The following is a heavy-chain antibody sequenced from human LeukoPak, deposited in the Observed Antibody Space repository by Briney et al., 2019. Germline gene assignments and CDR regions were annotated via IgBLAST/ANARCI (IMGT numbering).Heavy chain of an antibody. CDR1: GGTFSSYA. J-gene: IGHJ4*02. CDR3: ARDRTRGHYYDLPDY. D-gene: IGHD3-22*01. Sequence: ASVKVSCKASGGTFSSYAISWVRQAPGQGLEWMGRIIPILGIANYAQKFQGRVTITADKSTSTAYMELSSLRSEDTAVYYCARDRTRGHYYDLPDYWGQGTLVTVSS. CDR2: IIPILGIA. V-gene: IGHV1-69*04.